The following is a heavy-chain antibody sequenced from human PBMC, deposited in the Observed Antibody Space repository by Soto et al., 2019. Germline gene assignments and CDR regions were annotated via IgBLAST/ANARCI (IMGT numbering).Heavy chain of an antibody. Sequence: PSETLSLTCAVSGASINSSHWWSWVRQPPGKGLEWIGEIFHSGSTTYNPSLKSRVIMSVDRSKNQFSLNLNSVTAADTAFYYCERVPRAGPWYFDYWGQGTLVTVSS. V-gene: IGHV4-4*02. CDR1: GASINSSHW. D-gene: IGHD6-19*01. CDR3: ERVPRAGPWYFDY. J-gene: IGHJ4*02. CDR2: IFHSGST.